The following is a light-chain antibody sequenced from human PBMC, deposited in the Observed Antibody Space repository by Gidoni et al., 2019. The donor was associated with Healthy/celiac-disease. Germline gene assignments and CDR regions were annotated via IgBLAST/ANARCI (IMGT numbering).Light chain of an antibody. J-gene: IGKJ2*01. CDR2: AAS. V-gene: IGKV1-9*01. Sequence: DIQLTQSPSFLSASVGDRVTITCRASQAISSYLAWYQQKPGKAPKLLIYAASTLQRGVPSRFSGSGSGTEFTLTISSLQPEDFATYYCQQLNSYPPYTFGQGTKLEIK. CDR1: QAISSY. CDR3: QQLNSYPPYT.